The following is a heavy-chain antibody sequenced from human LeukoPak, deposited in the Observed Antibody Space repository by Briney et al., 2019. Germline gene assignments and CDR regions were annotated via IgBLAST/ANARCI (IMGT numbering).Heavy chain of an antibody. Sequence: PGASLRLSCAASGFTFSSYAMSWVRQAPGKGLEWVSAISGSGGSTYYADSVKGRFTISRDNSKNTLYLQMNSLRAEDTAVYYCAKDRGIVVVPAAMQVDYWGQGTLVTVSS. CDR1: GFTFSSYA. D-gene: IGHD2-2*01. CDR3: AKDRGIVVVPAAMQVDY. V-gene: IGHV3-23*01. J-gene: IGHJ4*02. CDR2: ISGSGGST.